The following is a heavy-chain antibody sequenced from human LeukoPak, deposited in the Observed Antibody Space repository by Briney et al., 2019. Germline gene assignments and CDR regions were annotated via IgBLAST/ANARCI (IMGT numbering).Heavy chain of an antibody. Sequence: ASVKVSCKASGYTFTSYDINWVRQATGQGLEWMGWISAYNGNTNYAQKLQGRVTMTTDTSTSTAYMELRSLRSDDTAVYYCARDHTQDYYDSSGYRVNWFDPWGQGTLVTVSS. CDR2: ISAYNGNT. D-gene: IGHD3-22*01. CDR1: GYTFTSYD. V-gene: IGHV1-18*01. J-gene: IGHJ5*02. CDR3: ARDHTQDYYDSSGYRVNWFDP.